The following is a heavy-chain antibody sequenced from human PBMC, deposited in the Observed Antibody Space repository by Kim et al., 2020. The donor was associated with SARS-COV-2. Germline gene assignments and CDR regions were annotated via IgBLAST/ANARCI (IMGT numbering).Heavy chain of an antibody. CDR3: AKDRTTATV. D-gene: IGHD4-17*01. CDR1: GFTFSSYG. Sequence: GGSLRLSCAASGFTFSSYGMHWVRQAPGKGLGWVAVIPYNGSNKYYADSVKGRFTISRDNSKNTLYLQMNSLRAEDTAVYYCAKDRTTATVWGQGTMVTVSS. CDR2: IPYNGSNK. J-gene: IGHJ3*01. V-gene: IGHV3-30*18.